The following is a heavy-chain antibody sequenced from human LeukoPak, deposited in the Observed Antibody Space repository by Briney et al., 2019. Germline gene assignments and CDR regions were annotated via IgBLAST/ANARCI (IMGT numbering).Heavy chain of an antibody. CDR2: IIPIFGTA. Sequence: SVKVSCTASGGTFSSYAISWVRQAPGRGLEWMGGIIPIFGTANYAQKFQGRVTITADESTSTAYMELSSLRSEDTAVYYCARAMKWEPTDWGQGTLVTVSS. V-gene: IGHV1-69*13. CDR3: ARAMKWEPTD. CDR1: GGTFSSYA. J-gene: IGHJ4*02. D-gene: IGHD1-26*01.